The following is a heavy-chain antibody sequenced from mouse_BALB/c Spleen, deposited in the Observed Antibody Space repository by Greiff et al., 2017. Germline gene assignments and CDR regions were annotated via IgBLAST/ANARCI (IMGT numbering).Heavy chain of an antibody. D-gene: IGHD1-1*02. CDR1: GFSLTSFG. V-gene: IGHV2-9*02. J-gene: IGHJ3*01. CDR2: IWAGGST. Sequence: VKLMESGPGLVAPSQSLSITCTVSGFSLTSFGVHWVRQPPGKGLEWLGVIWAGGSTNYNSALMSRLSISKDNSKSQVFLKMNSLQTDDTAMYYCARGGGGTWFAYWGQGTLVTVSA. CDR3: ARGGGGTWFAY.